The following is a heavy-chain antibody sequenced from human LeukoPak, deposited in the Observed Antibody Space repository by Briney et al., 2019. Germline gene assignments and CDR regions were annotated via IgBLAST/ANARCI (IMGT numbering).Heavy chain of an antibody. CDR2: ITYDGKVQ. CDR3: AREERVGATYYLDV. J-gene: IGHJ4*02. D-gene: IGHD1-26*01. Sequence: GRSLKLSCAASGFAFRTYSMHWVRQAPGKGLEWLAVITYDGKVQHYTDSVKGRFTVSRDNSKKTLYLQMISLRPEDTAFYYCAREERVGATYYLDVWGRGTLVTVSS. CDR1: GFAFRTYS. V-gene: IGHV3-30*04.